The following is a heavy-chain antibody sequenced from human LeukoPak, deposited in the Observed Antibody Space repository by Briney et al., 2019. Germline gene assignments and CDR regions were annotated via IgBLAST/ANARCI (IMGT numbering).Heavy chain of an antibody. CDR1: GYTFTNYG. CDR3: ARDRYYGMDV. V-gene: IGHV1-18*01. CDR2: ISAYNGDT. J-gene: IGHJ6*02. Sequence: GASVKVSCKASGYTFTNYGITWVRQAPGQGLEWMGWISAYNGDTNYPQKLQGRVTMTTDTSTSTAYMELRSLRPEDTAVYYCARDRYYGMDVWGQGTTVTVSS.